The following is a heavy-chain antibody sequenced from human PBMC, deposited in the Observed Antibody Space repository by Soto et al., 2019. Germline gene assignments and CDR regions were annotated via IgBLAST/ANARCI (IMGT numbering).Heavy chain of an antibody. J-gene: IGHJ4*02. CDR2: INPNSGGT. D-gene: IGHD2-15*01. V-gene: IGHV1-2*04. Sequence: ASVKVSCKASGYTFTGYYMHWVRQAPGQGLEWMGWINPNSGGTNYAQKIQGWVTMTRDTSISTAYMELSRLRSDDTAVYYCARDRGVVVVAAKGNFDYWVQGTLVTVSS. CDR1: GYTFTGYY. CDR3: ARDRGVVVVAAKGNFDY.